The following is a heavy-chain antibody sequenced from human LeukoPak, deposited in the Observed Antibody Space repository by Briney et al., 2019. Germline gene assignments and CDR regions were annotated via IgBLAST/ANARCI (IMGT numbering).Heavy chain of an antibody. Sequence: GGSLRLSCAASGFTFSVYSMNWVRQAPGKGLEWVSTISSSSSYIYYADSVKGRFTISRDNSKNTLYLQMNSLRAEDTAVYYCAKGFRGWTSDAFDIWGQGTMVTVSS. CDR1: GFTFSVYS. J-gene: IGHJ3*02. V-gene: IGHV3-21*04. D-gene: IGHD6-19*01. CDR3: AKGFRGWTSDAFDI. CDR2: ISSSSSYI.